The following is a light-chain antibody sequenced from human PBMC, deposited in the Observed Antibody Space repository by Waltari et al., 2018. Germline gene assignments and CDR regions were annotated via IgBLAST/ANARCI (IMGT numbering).Light chain of an antibody. Sequence: DIQLTQSPSSVSASVGDRLTITCRASQGINNWLGWYQQKPGKAPNLLIYSASSLQSGVPSRFSSSGSGTHFTLTISSLQPEDFATYYCQHTHSFPHSFGQGTKVQMK. CDR2: SAS. V-gene: IGKV1-12*01. CDR1: QGINNW. CDR3: QHTHSFPHS. J-gene: IGKJ2*03.